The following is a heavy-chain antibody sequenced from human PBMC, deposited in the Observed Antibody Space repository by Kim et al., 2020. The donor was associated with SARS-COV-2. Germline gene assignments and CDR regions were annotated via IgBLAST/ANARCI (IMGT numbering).Heavy chain of an antibody. V-gene: IGHV3-23*01. CDR1: GFPFSSYA. CDR3: AKFPSQSGIYQTIDY. D-gene: IGHD3-10*01. Sequence: GGSLRLSCAASGFPFSSYALAWVRQAPGKGLEWVSVISGSGDTTLYADSVKGRFTISRDNSKNTLYLQMSGLRAEDAAVYYCAKFPSQSGIYQTIDYWG. J-gene: IGHJ4*01. CDR2: ISGSGDTT.